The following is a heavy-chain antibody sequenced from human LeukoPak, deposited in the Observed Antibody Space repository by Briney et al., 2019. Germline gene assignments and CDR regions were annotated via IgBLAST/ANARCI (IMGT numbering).Heavy chain of an antibody. V-gene: IGHV3-11*04. CDR1: GFTFSDYY. J-gene: IGHJ5*02. CDR2: ISSSGSTI. D-gene: IGHD3-9*01. Sequence: GGSLRLSCAASGFTFSDYYMSWIRQAPGKGLEWVSYISSSGSTIYYADSVKGRFTISRDNSKNTLYLQMNSLRAEDTAVYYCARDQASTILRYFDWLTTRGWFDPWGQGTLVTVSS. CDR3: ARDQASTILRYFDWLTTRGWFDP.